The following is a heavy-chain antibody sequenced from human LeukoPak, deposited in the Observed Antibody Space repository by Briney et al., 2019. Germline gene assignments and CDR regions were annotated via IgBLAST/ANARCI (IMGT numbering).Heavy chain of an antibody. V-gene: IGHV3-11*05. D-gene: IGHD2-2*01. CDR2: ISSASSHT. J-gene: IGHJ4*02. CDR3: ARDDYCSSTSCYAGGVDY. Sequence: GGSLRLSCAASGFTFSDSYMSWIRQAAGKGLEWVSYISSASSHTNYADSVKGRFTISRDNAKKSLYLQMNSLRAEDTAVYYCARDDYCSSTSCYAGGVDYWGQGTLVTVSS. CDR1: GFTFSDSY.